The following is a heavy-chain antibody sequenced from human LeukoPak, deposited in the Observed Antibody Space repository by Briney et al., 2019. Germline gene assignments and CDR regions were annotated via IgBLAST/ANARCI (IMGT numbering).Heavy chain of an antibody. Sequence: GGSLRLSCAASGFTFSSYAMSWVRQAPGKGLEWVSAISGSGGSTYYADSVKGRFTISRDNSKNTPYLQMNSLRAEDTAVYYCAKDQYYGSGSYYNEFDYWGQGTLVTVSS. V-gene: IGHV3-23*01. CDR2: ISGSGGST. D-gene: IGHD3-10*01. J-gene: IGHJ4*02. CDR1: GFTFSSYA. CDR3: AKDQYYGSGSYYNEFDY.